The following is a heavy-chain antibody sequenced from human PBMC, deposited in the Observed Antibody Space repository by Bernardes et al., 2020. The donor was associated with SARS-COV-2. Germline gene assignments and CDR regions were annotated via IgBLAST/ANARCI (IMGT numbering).Heavy chain of an antibody. CDR1: GFTFSSYG. CDR2: ISYDGSNK. CDR3: AKDLGRRYCSGGSCPYYYYGMDV. D-gene: IGHD2-15*01. Sequence: GGSLRLSCAASGFTFSSYGMHWVRQAPGKGLEWVAVISYDGSNKYYADSVKGRFTISRDNSKNTLYLQMNSLRAEDTAVYYCAKDLGRRYCSGGSCPYYYYGMDVWGQGTTVTVSS. V-gene: IGHV3-30*18. J-gene: IGHJ6*02.